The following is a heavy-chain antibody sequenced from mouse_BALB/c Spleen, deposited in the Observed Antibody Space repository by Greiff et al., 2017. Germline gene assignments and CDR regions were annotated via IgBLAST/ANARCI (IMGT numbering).Heavy chain of an antibody. CDR3: ARSPLPGYAMDY. J-gene: IGHJ4*01. CDR1: GYTFTSYW. Sequence: QVQLQQPGAELVKPGASVKLSCKASGYTFTSYWIHWVKQRPGQGLEWIGEINPSNGRTNYNEKFKSKATLTVDKSSSTAYMQLSSLTSEDSAVYYCARSPLPGYAMDYWGQGTSVTVSS. CDR2: INPSNGRT. V-gene: IGHV1S81*02.